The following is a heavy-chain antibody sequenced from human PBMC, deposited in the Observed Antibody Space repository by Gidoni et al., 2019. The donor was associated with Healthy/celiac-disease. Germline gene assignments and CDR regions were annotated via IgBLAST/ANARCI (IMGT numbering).Heavy chain of an antibody. J-gene: IGHJ1*01. V-gene: IGHV4-39*01. CDR1: GGSISSRSYY. Sequence: QLQLQESGPGLVKPSATLSLTCTVSGGSISSRSYYWGWIRQPPGKGLEWIGSIYYSGSTYYNPSLKSRVTISVDTSKNQFSLKLSSVTAADTAVYYCARLWGDFWSGYYHLYFQHWGQGTLVTVSS. CDR2: IYYSGST. D-gene: IGHD3-3*01. CDR3: ARLWGDFWSGYYHLYFQH.